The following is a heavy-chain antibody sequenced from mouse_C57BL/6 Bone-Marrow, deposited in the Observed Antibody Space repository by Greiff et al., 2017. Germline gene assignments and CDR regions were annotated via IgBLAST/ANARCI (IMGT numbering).Heavy chain of an antibody. CDR2: IRNKANNHAT. Sequence: EVKLEESGGGLVQPGGSMKLSCAASGFTFSDAWMDWVRQSPEKGLEWVALIRNKANNHATYYAESVKGRFTISRDDSKSSVYLQMNSLRPEDTGIYYCTGWERVRCAYWGQGTLVTVSA. V-gene: IGHV6-6*01. D-gene: IGHD3-3*01. CDR3: TGWERVRCAY. J-gene: IGHJ3*01. CDR1: GFTFSDAW.